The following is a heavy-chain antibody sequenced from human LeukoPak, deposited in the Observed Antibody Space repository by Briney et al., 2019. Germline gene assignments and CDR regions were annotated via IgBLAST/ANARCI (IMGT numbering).Heavy chain of an antibody. V-gene: IGHV4-4*07. Sequence: SETLPLTCTVSGGSVSSYYWSWIRQPAGKGLEWIGRIYTSGSTNYNPSLKSRVTMSVDTSKNQFSLKLSSVTAADTAVYYCAREDCSGGSCYSDYYYGMDVWGQGTTVTVSS. CDR2: IYTSGST. J-gene: IGHJ6*02. D-gene: IGHD2-15*01. CDR3: AREDCSGGSCYSDYYYGMDV. CDR1: GGSVSSYY.